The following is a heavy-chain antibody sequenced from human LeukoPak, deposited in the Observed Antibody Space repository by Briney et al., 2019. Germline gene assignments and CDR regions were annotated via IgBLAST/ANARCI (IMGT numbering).Heavy chain of an antibody. V-gene: IGHV1-18*01. Sequence: ASVKVSCKPSGYTFTTYGVSWVRQDPGQGLQWMGWVSGYTGNTNYAERLQGRVTMTTDTSTSTVYMELTSLRSDDTAVYYCARGEVSASLYYFDFWGQGTLVTV. D-gene: IGHD5/OR15-5a*01. J-gene: IGHJ4*02. CDR2: VSGYTGNT. CDR1: GYTFTTYG. CDR3: ARGEVSASLYYFDF.